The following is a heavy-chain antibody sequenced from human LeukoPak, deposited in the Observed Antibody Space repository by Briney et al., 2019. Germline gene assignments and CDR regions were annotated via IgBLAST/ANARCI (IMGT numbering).Heavy chain of an antibody. J-gene: IGHJ4*02. CDR2: ISGSGGST. CDR3: ATPGIAVAGNTAVPFDY. D-gene: IGHD6-19*01. CDR1: GFTFSSYA. Sequence: PGGSLRLSCAASGFTFSSYAMSWVRQAPGKGLEWVSAISGSGGSTYYADSVKGRFTISRDNSKNTLYLQMNSLRAEDTAVYYCATPGIAVAGNTAVPFDYWGQGTLVTVSS. V-gene: IGHV3-23*01.